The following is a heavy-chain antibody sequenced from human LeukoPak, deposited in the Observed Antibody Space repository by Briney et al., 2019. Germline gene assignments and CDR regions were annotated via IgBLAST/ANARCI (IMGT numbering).Heavy chain of an antibody. J-gene: IGHJ4*02. V-gene: IGHV3-30*18. CDR1: GFTFNSYG. Sequence: GQSLRLFCAASGFTFNSYGMHWVRQAPGKGLEWVAVISYDGPNKYYADSVKGRFTISRDDSKSTLYLQMNSLRPEDTAVYYCAKEKLPSGYSFLTDYWGQGTLVTVS. CDR3: AKEKLPSGYSFLTDY. CDR2: ISYDGPNK. D-gene: IGHD5-18*01.